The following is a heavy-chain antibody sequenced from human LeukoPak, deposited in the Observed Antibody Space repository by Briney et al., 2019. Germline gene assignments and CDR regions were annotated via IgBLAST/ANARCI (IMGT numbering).Heavy chain of an antibody. V-gene: IGHV4-59*01. J-gene: IGHJ4*02. D-gene: IGHD4-17*01. CDR3: ARNHDYGDYWGY. CDR1: GGSISSYY. Sequence: SETLSLTCTVSGGSISSYYWSWLRQPPGKGLEWIGYIRYSGSTNYSPSLKSRVTISVDTSKNQFSLKLSSVTAADTAVYYCARNHDYGDYWGYWGQGTLVTVSS. CDR2: IRYSGST.